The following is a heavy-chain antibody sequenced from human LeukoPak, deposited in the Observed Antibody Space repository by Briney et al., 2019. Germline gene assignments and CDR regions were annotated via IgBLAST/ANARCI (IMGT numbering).Heavy chain of an antibody. Sequence: GVSLRLSCAASGFTFSNYDIHWVRQAPGKGLEWVAFIPYDGSDKYYADSVKGRFTISRDNSKNTLYLQMNTLRADDTAVYYCASGSGTWSPDYWGQGTLVTVSS. J-gene: IGHJ4*02. D-gene: IGHD3-10*01. CDR3: ASGSGTWSPDY. CDR1: GFTFSNYD. V-gene: IGHV3-30*02. CDR2: IPYDGSDK.